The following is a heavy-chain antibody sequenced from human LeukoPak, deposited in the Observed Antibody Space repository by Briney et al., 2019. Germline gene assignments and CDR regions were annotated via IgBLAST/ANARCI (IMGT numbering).Heavy chain of an antibody. CDR1: GFTFDDYG. J-gene: IGHJ4*02. CDR3: ARGEYNYYDSSAYYYYFDC. V-gene: IGHV3-20*04. CDR2: INWSGGST. Sequence: GGSLGLSCAASGFTFDDYGMSWVRQAPGKGLEWVSGINWSGGSTGYADSVKGRFTISRDNAKNSLYLQMNSLSAEDTALYYCARGEYNYYDSSAYYYYFDCWGQGTLVTVSS. D-gene: IGHD3-22*01.